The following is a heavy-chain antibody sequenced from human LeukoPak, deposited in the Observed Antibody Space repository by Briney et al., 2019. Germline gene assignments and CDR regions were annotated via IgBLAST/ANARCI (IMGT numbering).Heavy chain of an antibody. V-gene: IGHV5-51*01. CDR2: IYPGDSDT. CDR3: ARRAYYHDSSGYGAFDI. CDR1: GYSFTSYW. D-gene: IGHD3-22*01. J-gene: IGHJ3*02. Sequence: GESLKISCKGSGYSFTSYWIGWARQMPGKGLEWMGIIYPGDSDTRYSPSFQGQVTISADKSISTAYLQWSSLKASDTAMYYCARRAYYHDSSGYGAFDIWGQGTMVTVSS.